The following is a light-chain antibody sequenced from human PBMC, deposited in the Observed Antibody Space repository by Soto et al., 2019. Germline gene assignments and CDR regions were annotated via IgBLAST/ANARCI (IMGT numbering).Light chain of an antibody. J-gene: IGKJ4*01. CDR2: AAS. V-gene: IGKV1-27*01. CDR3: QNYCSAPRT. Sequence: DIQMTQSPSSLSASVGDRVTITCRASQNIIHFLSWYHQKPGKVPNLLIYAASTRHSGVPSRFSGSRSGTDFTLTISSLQPEDVATYYCQNYCSAPRTFGGGTRLEIK. CDR1: QNIIHF.